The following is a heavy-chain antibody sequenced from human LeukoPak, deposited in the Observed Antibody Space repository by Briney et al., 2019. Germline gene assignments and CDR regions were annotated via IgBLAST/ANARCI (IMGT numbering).Heavy chain of an antibody. CDR2: INLRGGAS. CDR1: GFILSDYW. D-gene: IGHD7-27*01. Sequence: GGSLRLSCAASGFILSDYWMNWVRQAPGKGLEWVANINLRGGASLYVDSVRGRFTISRDNAKNSLYLQMSSLKVEDTAVYYCAAWGLYNFWGQGTLVTVSS. V-gene: IGHV3-7*01. CDR3: AAWGLYNF. J-gene: IGHJ4*02.